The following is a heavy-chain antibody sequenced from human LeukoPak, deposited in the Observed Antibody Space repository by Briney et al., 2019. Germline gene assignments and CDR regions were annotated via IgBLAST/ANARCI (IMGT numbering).Heavy chain of an antibody. CDR1: GGSISSGTYY. J-gene: IGHJ6*02. CDR3: ARCDDFWSGPGYGMDV. CDR2: IYYSGGT. V-gene: IGHV4-61*01. D-gene: IGHD3-3*01. Sequence: SETLSLTCTVSGGSISSGTYYWSWIRQPPGKGLEWIVYIYYSGGTSYNPSLKGRVTISVDTSKNQFSLKLRSVTAADTAVYYCARCDDFWSGPGYGMDVWGQGTTVTVSS.